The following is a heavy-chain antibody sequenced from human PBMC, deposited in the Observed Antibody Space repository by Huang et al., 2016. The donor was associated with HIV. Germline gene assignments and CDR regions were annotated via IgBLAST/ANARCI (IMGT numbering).Heavy chain of an antibody. D-gene: IGHD6-19*01. V-gene: IGHV4-34*01. Sequence: QVQLYQWGAGPLRPSETLSLTCGVSGGSLHGYYWNWLSQSPGRGLEWIGEVNHGGSTKYNPSLTRRVTIAVDTSKIRFSRNLTSVTATDTADYYCATSRSGSGWFLDIWGRGTLVSVS. J-gene: IGHJ2*01. CDR1: GGSLHGYY. CDR2: VNHGGST. CDR3: ATSRSGSGWFLDI.